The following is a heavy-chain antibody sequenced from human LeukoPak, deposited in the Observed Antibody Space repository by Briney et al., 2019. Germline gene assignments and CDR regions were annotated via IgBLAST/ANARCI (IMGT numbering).Heavy chain of an antibody. J-gene: IGHJ3*02. Sequence: SETLSLTCAVCGGSFSGYYWSWIRQPPGKGLEWIGEINHSGSTNYNPSLKSRVTISVDTSKNQFSLKLGSVTAADTAVYYCAREKDYYDSSGYYRDAFDIWGQGTMVTVSS. CDR3: AREKDYYDSSGYYRDAFDI. D-gene: IGHD3-22*01. CDR2: INHSGST. CDR1: GGSFSGYY. V-gene: IGHV4-34*01.